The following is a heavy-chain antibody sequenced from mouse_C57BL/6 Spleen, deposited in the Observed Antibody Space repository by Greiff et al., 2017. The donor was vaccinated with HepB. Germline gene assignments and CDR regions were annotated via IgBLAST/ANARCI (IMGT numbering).Heavy chain of an antibody. J-gene: IGHJ1*03. CDR3: ANYYGSSYPHWYFDV. CDR2: IHPNSGST. V-gene: IGHV1-64*01. Sequence: VQLQQSGAELVKPGASVKLSCKASGYTFTSYWMHWVKQRPGQGLEWIGMIHPNSGSTNYNEKFKSKATLTVDKSSSTAYMQLSSLTSEDSAVYYCANYYGSSYPHWYFDVWGTGTTVTVSS. D-gene: IGHD1-1*01. CDR1: GYTFTSYW.